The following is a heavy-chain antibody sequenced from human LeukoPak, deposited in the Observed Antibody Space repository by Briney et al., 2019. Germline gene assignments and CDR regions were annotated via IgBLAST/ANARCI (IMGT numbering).Heavy chain of an antibody. V-gene: IGHV4-59*01. CDR2: IYYSGST. Sequence: SETLSLTCTVSGGSISSYYWSWIRQPPGKGLEWIGYIYYSGSTNYNPSLKSRVTISVDTSKNQFSLKLSSVTAADTAVYYCARVSGYNGFSTGYWGQGTLVTVSS. J-gene: IGHJ4*02. CDR3: ARVSGYNGFSTGY. CDR1: GGSISSYY. D-gene: IGHD5-24*01.